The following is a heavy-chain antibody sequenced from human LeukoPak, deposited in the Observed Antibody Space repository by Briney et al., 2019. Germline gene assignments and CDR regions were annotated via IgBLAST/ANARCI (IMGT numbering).Heavy chain of an antibody. Sequence: SETLSLTCAVYGGSFGGYYWSWIRQPPGKGLEWIGEINHSGSTNYNPSLKSRVTISVDTSKNQFSLKLSSVTAADTAVYYCARGRHQLYSSRRGAWYFDLWGRGTLVTVSS. CDR2: INHSGST. D-gene: IGHD6-13*01. CDR3: ARGRHQLYSSRRGAWYFDL. V-gene: IGHV4-34*01. J-gene: IGHJ2*01. CDR1: GGSFGGYY.